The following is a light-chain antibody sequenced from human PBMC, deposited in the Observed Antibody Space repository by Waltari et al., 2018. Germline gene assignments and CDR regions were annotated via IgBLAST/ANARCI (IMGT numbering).Light chain of an antibody. Sequence: SYVLTQPPSVSVAPGETATISCGGNDIGSKAVHWSQQKPGQAPVTVISYNSDRPSGIPERFSGSNSGNTATRTINRVEAGEEADYYCQVWDSSTDHVVFGGGTQLAVL. V-gene: IGLV3-21*04. CDR3: QVWDSSTDHVV. CDR1: DIGSKA. J-gene: IGLJ7*01. CDR2: YNS.